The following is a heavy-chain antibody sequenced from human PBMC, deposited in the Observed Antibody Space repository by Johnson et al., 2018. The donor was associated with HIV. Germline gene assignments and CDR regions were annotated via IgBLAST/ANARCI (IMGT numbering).Heavy chain of an antibody. D-gene: IGHD1-26*01. CDR1: GFSFGDYA. CDR2: ISFDGTTL. J-gene: IGHJ3*02. Sequence: QVQLVESGGGVVQPGGSLRLSCAASGFSFGDYAMHWVRQAPGKGLEWVAVISFDGTTLYYVDSVKGRFTISRDNAKNSLNLHMNSLRAEDTAVYYCARDSPWELTAFDIWGQGTMVTVSS. V-gene: IGHV3-30*03. CDR3: ARDSPWELTAFDI.